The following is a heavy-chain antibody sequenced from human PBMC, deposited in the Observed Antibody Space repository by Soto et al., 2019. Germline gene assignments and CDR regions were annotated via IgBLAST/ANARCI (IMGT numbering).Heavy chain of an antibody. CDR1: GGSISSYYW. Sequence: TLSLTCTVSGGSISSYYWSWIRQPPGKALEWLALIYWDDDKRYSPSLKDRLAISKDTSSNQVVLTITNIDPGDSATYFCAHAGDYDLLTFDHWGPGTLVTVS. CDR3: AHAGDYDLLTFDH. CDR2: IYWDDDK. D-gene: IGHD4-17*01. J-gene: IGHJ4*02. V-gene: IGHV2-5*08.